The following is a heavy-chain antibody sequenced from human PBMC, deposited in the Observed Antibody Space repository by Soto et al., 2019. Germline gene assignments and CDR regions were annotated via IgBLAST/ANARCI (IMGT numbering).Heavy chain of an antibody. J-gene: IGHJ4*02. CDR3: AKGGTAYCSGGTCYHPFDY. CDR1: GFTFTNYA. V-gene: IGHV3-23*01. D-gene: IGHD2-15*01. CDR2: ISGTGEKT. Sequence: GGSLRLSCAASGFTFTNYAMHWVRQTPGRGLEWVSTISGTGEKTFYADAVKGRFTISRDNSKSTLFVQMNSLEAEDTAVYYCAKGGTAYCSGGTCYHPFDYWGQGTLVTVSS.